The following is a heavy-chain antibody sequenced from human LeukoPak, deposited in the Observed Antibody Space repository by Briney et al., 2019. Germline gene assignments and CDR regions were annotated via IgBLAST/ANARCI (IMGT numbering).Heavy chain of an antibody. Sequence: ASVKVSCKASGYTFTGYYMHWVRQAPGQGLEWMGWINPNSGGTNYAQKFQGRATMTRDTSISTAYMELSRLRSDDTAVYYCARSSSWIGGWFDPWGQGTLVTVSS. D-gene: IGHD6-13*01. CDR3: ARSSSWIGGWFDP. CDR1: GYTFTGYY. V-gene: IGHV1-2*02. J-gene: IGHJ5*02. CDR2: INPNSGGT.